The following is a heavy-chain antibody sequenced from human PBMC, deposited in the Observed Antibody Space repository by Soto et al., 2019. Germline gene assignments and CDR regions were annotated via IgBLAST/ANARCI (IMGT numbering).Heavy chain of an antibody. J-gene: IGHJ5*02. D-gene: IGHD3-10*01. CDR1: GGSISSGGYY. CDR2: IYYSGST. Sequence: QVQLQESGPGLVKPSQTLSLTCTVSGGSISSGGYYWSWIRQHPGKGLEWIGYIYYSGSTYYNPSLNTRVTISADTSKNQFSLKLSSVTAADTAVYYCAGVRGVNWFDPWGQGTLVTVSS. CDR3: AGVRGVNWFDP. V-gene: IGHV4-31*03.